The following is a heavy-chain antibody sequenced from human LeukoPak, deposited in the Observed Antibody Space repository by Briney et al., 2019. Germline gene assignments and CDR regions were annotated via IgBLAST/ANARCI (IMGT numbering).Heavy chain of an antibody. V-gene: IGHV3-21*01. Sequence: KAGGSLRLSCAASGFTFSSYSMNWVRQAPGKGLEWVSSISSSSSYIYYADSVKGRFTIPRDNAKNSLYLQMNSLRAEGTAVYYCARDRSPQLLGIFPNDAFDIWGQGTMVTVSS. CDR1: GFTFSSYS. D-gene: IGHD7-27*01. J-gene: IGHJ3*02. CDR2: ISSSSSYI. CDR3: ARDRSPQLLGIFPNDAFDI.